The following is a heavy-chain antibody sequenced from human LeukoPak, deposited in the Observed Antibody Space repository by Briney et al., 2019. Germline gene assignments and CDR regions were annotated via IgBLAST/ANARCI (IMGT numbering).Heavy chain of an antibody. J-gene: IGHJ5*02. D-gene: IGHD1-1*01. Sequence: ASVKVSCKASGYTFTSYYMHWVRQAPGQGLEWMGIINPSGGSTSYAQKFQSRVTMTRDMSTSTDYMELSSLRSEDTAVYYCARDNSMEDTAWWFDPWGQGTLVTVSS. V-gene: IGHV1-46*01. CDR1: GYTFTSYY. CDR2: INPSGGST. CDR3: ARDNSMEDTAWWFDP.